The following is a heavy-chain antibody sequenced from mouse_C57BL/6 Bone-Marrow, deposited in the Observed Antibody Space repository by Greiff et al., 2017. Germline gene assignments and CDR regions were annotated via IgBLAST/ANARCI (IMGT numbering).Heavy chain of an antibody. J-gene: IGHJ4*01. CDR3: TIRVRYAMDY. CDR2: IDPENGDT. D-gene: IGHD1-2*01. CDR1: GFNIKDDY. V-gene: IGHV14-4*01. Sequence: EVQLQQSGAELVRPGASVKLSCTASGFNIKDDYMHWVKQRPEQGLEWIGWIDPENGDTEYASKFQGKATITADTSSNTAYLQLSSLTSEDTAVYYCTIRVRYAMDYWGQGTSVTVSS.